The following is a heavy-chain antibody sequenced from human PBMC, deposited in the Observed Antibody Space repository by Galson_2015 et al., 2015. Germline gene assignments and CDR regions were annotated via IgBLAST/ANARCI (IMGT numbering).Heavy chain of an antibody. D-gene: IGHD3-16*01. Sequence: SLRLSCAASGFTFSSYSMNWVRQAPGKGLEWVSSISGSSTYMYYADSVKGRFTISRDNAKNSLYLQMNSLRAEDTAVYYCARDWGGMDVWGQGTTVTVS. V-gene: IGHV3-21*01. CDR2: ISGSSTYM. J-gene: IGHJ6*02. CDR1: GFTFSSYS. CDR3: ARDWGGMDV.